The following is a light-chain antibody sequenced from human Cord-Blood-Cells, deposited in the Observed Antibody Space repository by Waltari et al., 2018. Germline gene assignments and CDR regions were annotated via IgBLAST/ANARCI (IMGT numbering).Light chain of an antibody. CDR3: SSYTSSSTWV. CDR1: SSDVGGYNY. V-gene: IGLV2-14*03. CDR2: DVS. J-gene: IGLJ3*02. Sequence: QSALTQPASASGSPGQSITLPCTGTSSDVGGYNYVSWYQQHPGKAPKLMIYDVSNRPSGVSNRFSGSKSGNTASLTISGLQAEDEADYYCSSYTSSSTWVFGGGTKLTVL.